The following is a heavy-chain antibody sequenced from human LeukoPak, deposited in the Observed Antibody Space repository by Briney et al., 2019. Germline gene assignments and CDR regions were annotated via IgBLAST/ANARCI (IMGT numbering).Heavy chain of an antibody. D-gene: IGHD3-22*01. Sequence: ASVKVSCKASGYTFTSYDINWVRQATGQGLEWMGWMNPNSGNTGYAQKFQGRVTKTRNTSISTAYMELSSLRSEDTAVYYCARGGPTTYYYDSSGPNDYWGQGTLVTVSS. V-gene: IGHV1-8*01. CDR2: MNPNSGNT. J-gene: IGHJ4*02. CDR1: GYTFTSYD. CDR3: ARGGPTTYYYDSSGPNDY.